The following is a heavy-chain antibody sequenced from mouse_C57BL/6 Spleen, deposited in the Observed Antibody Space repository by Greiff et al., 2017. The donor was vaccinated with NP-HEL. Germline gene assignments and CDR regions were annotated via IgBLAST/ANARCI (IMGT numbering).Heavy chain of an antibody. CDR1: GYTFTSYW. CDR3: ARGDYYGSSPFAY. J-gene: IGHJ3*01. Sequence: QVQLQQPGAELVKPGASVKMSCKASGYTFTSYWITWVKQRPGQGLEWIGDIYPGSGSTNYNEKFKSKATLTVDTSSSPAYMQLSSLTSEDSAVYYCARGDYYGSSPFAYWGQGTLVTVSA. CDR2: IYPGSGST. V-gene: IGHV1-55*01. D-gene: IGHD1-1*01.